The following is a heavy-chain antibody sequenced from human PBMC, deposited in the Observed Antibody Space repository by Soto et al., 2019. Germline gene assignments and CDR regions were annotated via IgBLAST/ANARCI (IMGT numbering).Heavy chain of an antibody. D-gene: IGHD6-19*01. CDR3: AREGQWLVVFVEIAFDI. CDR1: GFTFSSYS. Sequence: GGSLRLSCAASGFTFSSYSMNWVRQAPGKGLEWVSYISSSSSTIYYADSVKGRFTISRDNAKNSLYLQMNSLRAEDTAVYYCAREGQWLVVFVEIAFDIWGQGTMVTVSS. V-gene: IGHV3-48*01. CDR2: ISSSSSTI. J-gene: IGHJ3*02.